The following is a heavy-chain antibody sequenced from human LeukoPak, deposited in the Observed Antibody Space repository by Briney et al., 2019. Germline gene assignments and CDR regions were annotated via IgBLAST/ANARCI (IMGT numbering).Heavy chain of an antibody. Sequence: PGRSLRLSCAASGFTFDDYAMHWVRQAPGKGLEWVSGISWNSGSIGYADSVKGRFTISGDNAKNSLYLQMNSLRAEDMALYYCAKGIGYSYGGNWFDPWGQGTLVTVSS. CDR1: GFTFDDYA. V-gene: IGHV3-9*03. D-gene: IGHD5-18*01. J-gene: IGHJ5*02. CDR3: AKGIGYSYGGNWFDP. CDR2: ISWNSGSI.